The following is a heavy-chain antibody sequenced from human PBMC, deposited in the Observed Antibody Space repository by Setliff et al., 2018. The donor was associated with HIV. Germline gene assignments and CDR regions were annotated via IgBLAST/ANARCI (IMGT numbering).Heavy chain of an antibody. CDR1: GGTFTRNC. Sequence: GASVKVSCKVSGGTFTRNCISWVRQAPGQGLEWMGGILPFFDTANYAQKFQGRVTITADESTSTVHMELSSLTSEDTAVYYCARDLNSSPFDYWGQGTLVTVSS. J-gene: IGHJ4*02. CDR2: ILPFFDTA. D-gene: IGHD6-13*01. CDR3: ARDLNSSPFDY. V-gene: IGHV1-69*13.